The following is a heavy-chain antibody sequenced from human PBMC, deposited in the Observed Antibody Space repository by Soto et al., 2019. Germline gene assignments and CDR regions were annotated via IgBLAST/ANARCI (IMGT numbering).Heavy chain of an antibody. CDR2: IIPIFGTA. Sequence: QVQLVQSGAEVKKPGSSVKVSCKASGGTFSSYAISWVRQAPGQGLEWMGGIIPIFGTANYAQKFQGRVTITADESTSTAYMELSSLRSEDTAVYYCARGGIAAAGTWGQWFDPWGQGTLVTVSS. CDR3: ARGGIAAAGTWGQWFDP. CDR1: GGTFSSYA. V-gene: IGHV1-69*12. J-gene: IGHJ5*02. D-gene: IGHD6-13*01.